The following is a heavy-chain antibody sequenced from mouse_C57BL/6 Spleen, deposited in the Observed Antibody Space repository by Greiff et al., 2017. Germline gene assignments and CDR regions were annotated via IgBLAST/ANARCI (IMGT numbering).Heavy chain of an antibody. D-gene: IGHD2-2*01. CDR2: IHPSDSDT. Sequence: QVQLQQPGAELVKPGASVKVSCKASGYTFTSYWMHWVKQRPGQGLEWIGRIHPSDSDTNYNQKFKGKATLTVDKSSSTAYMQLSSLTSEDSAVYYCASFYYGYDAGAWCAYWGKGTLVTVSA. J-gene: IGHJ3*01. CDR1: GYTFTSYW. CDR3: ASFYYGYDAGAWCAY. V-gene: IGHV1-74*01.